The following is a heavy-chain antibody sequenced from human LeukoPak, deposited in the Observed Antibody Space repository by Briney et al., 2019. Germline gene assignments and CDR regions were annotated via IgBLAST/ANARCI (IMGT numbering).Heavy chain of an antibody. CDR3: ARGRRVKGYCSSTSCYEGNWFDP. V-gene: IGHV4-34*01. CDR1: GGTFSGYY. D-gene: IGHD2-2*01. CDR2: INHSGGT. J-gene: IGHJ5*02. Sequence: PSETLSFTCAVYGGTFSGYYWSWIRQPPGKRLEWIGEINHSGGTNYNPSLKSRVTISVDTSKNQFSLKLSSVTAADTAVYYCARGRRVKGYCSSTSCYEGNWFDPWGQGTLVTVSS.